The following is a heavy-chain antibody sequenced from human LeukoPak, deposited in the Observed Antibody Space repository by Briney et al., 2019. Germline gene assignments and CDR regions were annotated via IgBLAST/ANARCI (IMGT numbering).Heavy chain of an antibody. V-gene: IGHV3-9*01. J-gene: IGHJ4*02. Sequence: GGSLRLSCAASGFTFDDYAMHWVRQAPGKGLEWVSGISWNSGSIGYADSVEGRFTISRDNAKNSLYLQMNSLRAEDTAVYYCATTPPNYYDSSGEDYWGQGTLVTVSS. CDR3: ATTPPNYYDSSGEDY. CDR2: ISWNSGSI. CDR1: GFTFDDYA. D-gene: IGHD3-22*01.